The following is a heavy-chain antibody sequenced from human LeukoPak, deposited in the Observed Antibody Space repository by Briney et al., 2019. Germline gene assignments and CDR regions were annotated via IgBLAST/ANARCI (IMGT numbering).Heavy chain of an antibody. CDR2: ITGSGSSR. CDR1: GFTFSNYA. CDR3: VIWVDYDVLTGYYVPDY. D-gene: IGHD3-9*01. Sequence: GASLRLSCVASGFTFSNYAMSWVRQAPGKGLEWVSGITGSGSSRYYADSLKGRFTTSRDNSKNAVFLQMNSLRHEDTDIYYCVIWVDYDVLTGYYVPDYWGQGTLVTVAS. V-gene: IGHV3-23*01. J-gene: IGHJ4*02.